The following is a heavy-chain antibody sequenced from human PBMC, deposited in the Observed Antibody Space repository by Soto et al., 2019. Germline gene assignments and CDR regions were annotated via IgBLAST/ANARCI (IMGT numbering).Heavy chain of an antibody. V-gene: IGHV3-23*01. CDR1: EFTFSTYA. CDR3: AKDPNGDYIGAFDS. CDR2: ISVGGGIT. J-gene: IGHJ4*02. Sequence: EVQLLESGGGLVRPGGSLRLSCVGSEFTFSTYAMTWVRQAPGKGLEWVSGISVGGGITKYADSVKGRFTISRDNSKNTLYLQMNSLTAEDTARYYCAKDPNGDYIGAFDSWGQGTLVTVSS. D-gene: IGHD4-17*01.